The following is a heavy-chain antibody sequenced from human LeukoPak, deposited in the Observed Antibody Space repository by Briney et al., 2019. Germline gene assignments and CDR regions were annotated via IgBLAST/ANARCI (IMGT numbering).Heavy chain of an antibody. CDR2: MNPNSGNT. CDR3: ARILTRSTVTRFGY. CDR1: GCTFTSYD. V-gene: IGHV1-8*01. D-gene: IGHD4-17*01. Sequence: ASVKVSCKASGCTFTSYDINWVRQATGQGLEWMGWMNPNSGNTGYAQKFQGRVTMTRNTSISTAYMELGSLRSEDTAVYYCARILTRSTVTRFGYWGQGTLVTVSS. J-gene: IGHJ4*02.